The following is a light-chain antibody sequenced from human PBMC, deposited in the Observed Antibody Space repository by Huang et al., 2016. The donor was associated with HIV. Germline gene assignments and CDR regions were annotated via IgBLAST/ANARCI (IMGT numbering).Light chain of an antibody. V-gene: IGKV1-27*01. CDR1: QAIGNY. Sequence: DIQMTRTPSSLSASVGDRVTITCRASQAIGNYLAWYQQKPGRAPILLIYAASTLQSGVSSRFSGSGSGTDFTLTISSLQPEDVATYYCQKYNSAPHTFGPGTNVDIK. J-gene: IGKJ3*01. CDR2: AAS. CDR3: QKYNSAPHT.